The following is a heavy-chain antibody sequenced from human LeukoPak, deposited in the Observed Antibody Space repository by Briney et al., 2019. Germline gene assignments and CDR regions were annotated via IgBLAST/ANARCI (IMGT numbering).Heavy chain of an antibody. CDR3: ARDYGPNYYDSSGYYPDY. CDR1: GFTFSTYV. D-gene: IGHD3-22*01. J-gene: IGHJ4*02. CDR2: ISYDGGNK. V-gene: IGHV3-30*03. Sequence: GGSLRLSCAASGFTFSTYVMHWVRQAPGKGLQWVALISYDGGNKYYADSPDSLKGRFTISRDNSKNTLYLQMNSLRAEDTAVYYCARDYGPNYYDSSGYYPDYWGQGTLVTVSS.